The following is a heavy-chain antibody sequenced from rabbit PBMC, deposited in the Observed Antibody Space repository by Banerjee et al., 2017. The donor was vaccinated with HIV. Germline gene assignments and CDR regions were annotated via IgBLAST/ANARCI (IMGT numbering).Heavy chain of an antibody. V-gene: IGHV1S45*01. CDR1: GFDLSSCYY. Sequence: QEQLEESGGGLVKPEGSLTITCKASGFDLSSCYYMCWVRQAPGKGMDWIGCIYTGTSGITACANRAKGRFTISKTTTTTVTLQMTSLSAADTATYFCARDSGNYYNFWGPGTLVTVS. J-gene: IGHJ3*01. D-gene: IGHD8-1*01. CDR2: IYTGTSGIT. CDR3: ARDSGNYYNF.